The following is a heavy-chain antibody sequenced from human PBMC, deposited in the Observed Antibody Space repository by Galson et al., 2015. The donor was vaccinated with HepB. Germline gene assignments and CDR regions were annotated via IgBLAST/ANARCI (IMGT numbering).Heavy chain of an antibody. D-gene: IGHD2-8*01. V-gene: IGHV1-8*01. CDR3: ARGGAEGHCTTSSCGLDS. J-gene: IGHJ5*01. CDR2: MSPKTGNT. CDR1: GYVFSIYD. Sequence: SVKVSCKASGYVFSIYDINWVRQVPGQGLEWMGWMSPKTGNTGSAAKFKGRLTMTKNTSINTASMELANLRADDTAVYFCARGGAEGHCTTSSCGLDSWGQGTLVTVS.